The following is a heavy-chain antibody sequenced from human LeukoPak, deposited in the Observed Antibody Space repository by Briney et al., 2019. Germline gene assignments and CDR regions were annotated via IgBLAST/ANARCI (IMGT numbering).Heavy chain of an antibody. CDR3: ARGYDSSGYYY. V-gene: IGHV4-31*03. J-gene: IGHJ4*02. D-gene: IGHD3-22*01. CDR1: GGSISSGGYY. CDR2: IYYSGST. Sequence: PSETLSLTCTVSGGSISSGGYYWSWIRQHPGKGLEWIGYIYYSGSTYYNPSLKSRVTISVDTSKNQFSLKLSSVTAADTAVYYCARGYDSSGYYYWGQGTLVTVSS.